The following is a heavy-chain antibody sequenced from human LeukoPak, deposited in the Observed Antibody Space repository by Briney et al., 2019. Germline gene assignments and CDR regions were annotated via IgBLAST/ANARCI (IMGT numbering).Heavy chain of an antibody. V-gene: IGHV1-18*01. CDR1: GYTFTSYG. J-gene: IGHJ3*02. D-gene: IGHD6-6*01. Sequence: RASVKVSCKASGYTFTSYGISWVRQAPGQGLEWMGWISAYNGNTNYAQKLQGRVTMTTDTSTSTAYMELRSLRSDDTAVYYCARDLEYSSSADAFDIWGQGTMVTVSS. CDR3: ARDLEYSSSADAFDI. CDR2: ISAYNGNT.